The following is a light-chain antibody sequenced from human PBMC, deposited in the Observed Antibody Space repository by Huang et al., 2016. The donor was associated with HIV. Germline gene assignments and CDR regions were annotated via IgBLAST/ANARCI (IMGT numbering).Light chain of an antibody. CDR2: GAS. CDR3: QQYGNSPT. Sequence: EIVLTQSPGTLSLSPGERATLSCRASQRVSTTYLAWYQQKPGQAPGLLIFGASSRATGIPDRFRGSGSGTDFTLTINRLEPEDFAVYYCQQYGNSPTFGQGTKVEIK. J-gene: IGKJ1*01. V-gene: IGKV3-20*01. CDR1: QRVSTTY.